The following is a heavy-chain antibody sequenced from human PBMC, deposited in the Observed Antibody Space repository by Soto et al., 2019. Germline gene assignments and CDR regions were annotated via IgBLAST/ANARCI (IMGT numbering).Heavy chain of an antibody. CDR3: ARAEKRITIFGVVTPDLYFDY. D-gene: IGHD3-3*01. J-gene: IGHJ4*02. CDR1: SGSISSSNW. V-gene: IGHV4-4*02. Sequence: SETLSLTCAFSSGSISSSNWWSWVRQPPGKGLEWIGEIYHSGSTNYNPSLKSRVTISVDKSKNQFSLKLSSVTAADTAVYYCARAEKRITIFGVVTPDLYFDYWGQGTLVTVSS. CDR2: IYHSGST.